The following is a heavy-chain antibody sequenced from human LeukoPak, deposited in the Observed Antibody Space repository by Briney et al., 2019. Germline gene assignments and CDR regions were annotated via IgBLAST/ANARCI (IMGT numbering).Heavy chain of an antibody. D-gene: IGHD4-23*01. CDR3: ARGSVVSFYYYYYYMDV. CDR1: GGSFSGYY. CDR2: INHSGST. Sequence: SETLSLTCAVYGGSFSGYYWSWIRQPPGKGLEWIGEINHSGSTNYNPSLKSRVTISVDTSKNQFSLKLSSVTAADTAVYYCARGSVVSFYYYYYYMDVRGKGTTVTVSS. J-gene: IGHJ6*03. V-gene: IGHV4-34*01.